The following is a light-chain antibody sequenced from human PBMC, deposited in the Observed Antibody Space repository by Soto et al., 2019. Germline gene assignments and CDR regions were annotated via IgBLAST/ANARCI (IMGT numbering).Light chain of an antibody. CDR2: ATS. CDR3: QQSYSTPFT. V-gene: IGKV1-39*01. CDR1: QSITKY. J-gene: IGKJ3*01. Sequence: DIQMTQSPSSLSASVGDRVTITCRASQSITKYLNWYQQKPGKAPKFLIYATSSLQSGVPSRFSANGSGTDFTLTISSLQPGDFATYYCQQSYSTPFTFGPGTKVDIK.